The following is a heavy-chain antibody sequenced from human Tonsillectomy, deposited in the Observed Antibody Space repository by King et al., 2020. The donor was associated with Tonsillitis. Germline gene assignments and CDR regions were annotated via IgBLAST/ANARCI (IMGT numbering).Heavy chain of an antibody. CDR1: GFTFSTYA. Sequence: VQLVESGGGVVQPGRSLRLSCAASGFTFSTYAMHWVRQAPGKGLEWVAVISFDGSNKYYADSVKGRFTISRDNFEKTLYLQMNSLRAEDTAVYYCATDYWFKLLLGTTAGPFDYWGQGTLVTVSS. D-gene: IGHD1-7*01. J-gene: IGHJ4*02. CDR2: ISFDGSNK. CDR3: ATDYWFKLLLGTTAGPFDY. V-gene: IGHV3-30*04.